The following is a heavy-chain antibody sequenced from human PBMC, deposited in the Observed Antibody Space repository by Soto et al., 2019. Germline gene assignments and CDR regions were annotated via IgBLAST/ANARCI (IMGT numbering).Heavy chain of an antibody. J-gene: IGHJ1*01. V-gene: IGHV4-31*03. D-gene: IGHD2-15*01. CDR2: IYYSGST. CDR1: GDSISSGGYY. Sequence: QVHLQESGPGLVKPSQTLSLTCTVSGDSISSGGYYWSWIRQHPGKGLVWIVAIYYSGSTYYNLSLKGRITKSVNTSKNQFSLKLSSVTAADPAVYYCARDECSGGSCYWFSQHWGQGTLVTVSS. CDR3: ARDECSGGSCYWFSQH.